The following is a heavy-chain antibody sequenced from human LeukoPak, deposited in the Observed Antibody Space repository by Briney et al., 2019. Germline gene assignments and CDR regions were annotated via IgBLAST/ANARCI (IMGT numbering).Heavy chain of an antibody. CDR3: ARQYYYDSSEGWFDP. D-gene: IGHD3-22*01. CDR1: GGSISSSSYY. V-gene: IGHV4-39*01. J-gene: IGHJ5*02. CDR2: IYYSGST. Sequence: SETLSLTCTVSGGSISSSSYYWGWIRQPPGKGLEWIGSIYYSGSTYYNPSLKSRVTVSVDTSKNQFSLKLSSVTAADTAVYYCARQYYYDSSEGWFDPWGQGTLVTVSS.